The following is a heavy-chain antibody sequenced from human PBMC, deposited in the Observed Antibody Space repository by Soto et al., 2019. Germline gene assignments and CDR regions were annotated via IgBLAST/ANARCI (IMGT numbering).Heavy chain of an antibody. V-gene: IGHV4-34*01. D-gene: IGHD6-13*01. CDR1: GGSFSGYY. J-gene: IGHJ4*02. CDR3: ARGRKAYSSSWYVD. Sequence: QVQLQQWGAGLLKPSETLSLTCAVYGGSFSGYYWSWIRQPPGKGLEWIGEINHSGSTNYNPSLQSRVTISVDTSKNQFSLKLSSVTAAHTAVYYCARGRKAYSSSWYVDWGQGTLVTVSS. CDR2: INHSGST.